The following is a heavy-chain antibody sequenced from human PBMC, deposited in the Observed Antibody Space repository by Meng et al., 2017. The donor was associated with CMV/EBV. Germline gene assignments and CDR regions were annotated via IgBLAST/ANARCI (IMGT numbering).Heavy chain of an antibody. CDR1: GFTFSSYA. Sequence: GGSLRLSCAASGFTFSSYAMSWVRQAPGKGLEWASVIYSGGSSTYYADSVKGRFTISRDNSKNTLYLQMNSLRAEDTAVDYCAKGGEGYSYGYDYWGQGTLVTVSS. CDR3: AKGGEGYSYGYDY. J-gene: IGHJ4*02. CDR2: IYSGGSST. D-gene: IGHD5-18*01. V-gene: IGHV3-23*03.